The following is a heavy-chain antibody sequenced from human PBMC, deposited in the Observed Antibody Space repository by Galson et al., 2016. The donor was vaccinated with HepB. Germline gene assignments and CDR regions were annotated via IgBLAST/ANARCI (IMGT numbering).Heavy chain of an antibody. CDR2: IKQDGSEK. Sequence: LRLSCAASGFTFSSYWMSWVRQAPGKGLEWVANIKQDGSEKYYVDSVKGRFTISRDNAKNSLYLQMNSLRAEDTAVYYCARDPYVDTAMVTEGGGDYFDYWGQGTLVTVSS. D-gene: IGHD5-18*01. CDR3: ARDPYVDTAMVTEGGGDYFDY. V-gene: IGHV3-7*01. CDR1: GFTFSSYW. J-gene: IGHJ4*02.